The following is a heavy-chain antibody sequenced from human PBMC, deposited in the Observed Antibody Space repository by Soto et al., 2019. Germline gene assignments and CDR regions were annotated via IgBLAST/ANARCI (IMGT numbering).Heavy chain of an antibody. D-gene: IGHD3-22*01. CDR2: INPSGGST. CDR1: GYTFTSYY. Sequence: GASVKVSCKASGYTFTSYYMHWVRQAPGQGLEWMGIINPSGGSTSYAQKFQGRVTITRDTSTSTVYMELSSLRSEDTAVYYCASPGAYYDSSVPFDYWGQGTLVTVSS. V-gene: IGHV1-46*03. CDR3: ASPGAYYDSSVPFDY. J-gene: IGHJ4*02.